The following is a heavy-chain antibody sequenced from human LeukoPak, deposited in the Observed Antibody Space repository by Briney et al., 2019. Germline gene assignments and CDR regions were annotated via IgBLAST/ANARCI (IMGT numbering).Heavy chain of an antibody. J-gene: IGHJ4*02. Sequence: ASVKVSCKSSGYTFTTYAMHWVRQAPGQRPEWMGWIIVGSGKTKYSQKFQGRVTFTRDTSATTVYMELSSLTSEDTAAYYCARVAGRKGQYYFDYWGQGTLVTVSS. CDR3: ARVAGRKGQYYFDY. CDR1: GYTFTTYA. D-gene: IGHD3-10*01. V-gene: IGHV1-3*01. CDR2: IIVGSGKT.